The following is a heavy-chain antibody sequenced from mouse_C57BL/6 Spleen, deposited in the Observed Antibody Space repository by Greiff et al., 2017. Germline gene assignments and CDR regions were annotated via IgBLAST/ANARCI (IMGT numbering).Heavy chain of an antibody. V-gene: IGHV5-12*01. D-gene: IGHD1-1*01. CDR3: ASSTTVRYAMDY. CDR2: ISNGGGST. CDR1: GFTFSDYY. Sequence: DVKLVESGGGLVQPGGSLKLSCAASGFTFSDYYMYWVRQTPEKRLEWVAYISNGGGSTYYPDTVKGRFTISRDNAKNTLYLQMSRLKSEDTAMYYCASSTTVRYAMDYWGQGTSVTVSS. J-gene: IGHJ4*01.